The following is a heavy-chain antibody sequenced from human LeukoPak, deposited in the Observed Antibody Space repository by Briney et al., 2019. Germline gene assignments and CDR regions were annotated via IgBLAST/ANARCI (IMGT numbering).Heavy chain of an antibody. CDR3: ARDRYFDS. Sequence: SETLSLTCTVSGGSFTSHYWSWIRQPPGKGLEWIGYYSGSTNYNPSLKSRATILADTSKNQFSLKLTSVTAADTAVYYCARDRYFDSWGQGILVTVSS. CDR1: GGSFTSHY. V-gene: IGHV4-59*11. CDR2: YSGST. J-gene: IGHJ4*02.